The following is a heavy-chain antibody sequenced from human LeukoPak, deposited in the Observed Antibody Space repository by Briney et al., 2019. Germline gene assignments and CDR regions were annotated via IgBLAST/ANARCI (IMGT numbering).Heavy chain of an antibody. CDR1: GGSISSYY. CDR2: IYTSGST. CDR3: ARTLGDCSSTSCYTSAYFDY. J-gene: IGHJ4*02. V-gene: IGHV4-4*07. D-gene: IGHD2-2*02. Sequence: KSSETLSLTCTVSGGSISSYYWSWIRQPAGKGLEWIGRIYTSGSTNYNPSLKSRVTMSVDTSKNQFSLKLSSVTAADTAVYYCARTLGDCSSTSCYTSAYFDYWGQGTLVTVSS.